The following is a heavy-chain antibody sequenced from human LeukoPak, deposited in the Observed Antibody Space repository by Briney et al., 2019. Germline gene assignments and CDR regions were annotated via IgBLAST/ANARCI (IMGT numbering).Heavy chain of an antibody. CDR3: ATWRPQSVEVATIGAFDI. CDR2: FDPEDGET. CDR1: GYTLTELS. Sequence: ASVRVSCEVSGYTLTELSMHWVRQAPGKGLEWMGGFDPEDGETIYAQKFQGRVTMTEDTSTDTAYMELSSLRSEDTAVYYCATWRPQSVEVATIGAFDIWGQGTMVTVSS. J-gene: IGHJ3*02. D-gene: IGHD5-24*01. V-gene: IGHV1-24*01.